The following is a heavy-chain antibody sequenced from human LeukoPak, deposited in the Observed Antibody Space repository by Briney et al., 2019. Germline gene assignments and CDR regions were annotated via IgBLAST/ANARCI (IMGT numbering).Heavy chain of an antibody. CDR1: GFTFSSYA. CDR3: AKKIGYYDN. CDR2: ISGSGDNT. Sequence: PGGSLRLSCAASGFTFSSYAMSWVRQAPGKGLEWVSGISGSGDNTYYADSVKGRFTISRDNSKNTLYLQMNSPRAEDTAVYYCAKKIGYYDNWGQGTLVTVSS. J-gene: IGHJ4*02. V-gene: IGHV3-23*01.